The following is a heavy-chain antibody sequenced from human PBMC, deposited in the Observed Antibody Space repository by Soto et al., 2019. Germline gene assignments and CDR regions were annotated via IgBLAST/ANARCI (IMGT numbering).Heavy chain of an antibody. CDR2: ISSSSSTI. J-gene: IGHJ6*03. CDR1: GFTFSSYS. CDR3: ARGPSLSTSSYYYYYMDV. V-gene: IGHV3-48*01. D-gene: IGHD2-2*01. Sequence: EVQLVESGGGLVQPGGSLRLSCAASGFTFSSYSMNWVRQAPGKGLEWVSYISSSSSTIYYADSVKGRFTISRDNAKNSLYLQMNSLSAEDTAVYYCARGPSLSTSSYYYYYMDVWGKGTTVTVSS.